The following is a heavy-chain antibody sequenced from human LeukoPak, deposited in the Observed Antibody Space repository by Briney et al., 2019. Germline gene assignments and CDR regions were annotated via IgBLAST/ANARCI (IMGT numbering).Heavy chain of an antibody. CDR3: ARGHHGLEV. D-gene: IGHD3-10*01. Sequence: GGSLRLSCAASGFTFDDYAMHWVRQAPGKGLEWVSSTSNSGGSTYYADSVKGRFTISRDNSKNSLFLQMDSLRADDTAVYYCARGHHGLEVWGQGTTVTVSS. V-gene: IGHV3-23*01. CDR1: GFTFDDYA. J-gene: IGHJ6*02. CDR2: TSNSGGST.